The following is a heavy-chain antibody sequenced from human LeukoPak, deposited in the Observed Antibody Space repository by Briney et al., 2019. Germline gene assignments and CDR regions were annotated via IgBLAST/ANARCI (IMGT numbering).Heavy chain of an antibody. CDR2: INPNNGDT. J-gene: IGHJ5*02. Sequence: EASVKVSCKASGYTFTGYYMHWVRQAPGQGLEWMGWINPNNGDTNYAQSFQGRVTMTRDTSISTAYMELSRLRSDDTAVYYCARDWRNWNDGKNWFDPWGQGTLVTVSS. CDR1: GYTFTGYY. D-gene: IGHD1-1*01. V-gene: IGHV1-2*02. CDR3: ARDWRNWNDGKNWFDP.